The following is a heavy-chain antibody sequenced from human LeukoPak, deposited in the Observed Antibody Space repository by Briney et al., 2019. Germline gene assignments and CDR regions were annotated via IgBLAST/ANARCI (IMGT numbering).Heavy chain of an antibody. Sequence: QAGGSLRLSCAASGFSFSRYSMSWVRQAPGKGLEWVSVITESDDITYYADSVKGRFTISRDNAKNSLYLQMNSLRAEDTAVYYCASTGHNGMDVWGQGTTVTVSS. D-gene: IGHD2-8*02. J-gene: IGHJ6*02. CDR2: ITESDDIT. CDR3: ASTGHNGMDV. CDR1: GFSFSRYS. V-gene: IGHV3-23*01.